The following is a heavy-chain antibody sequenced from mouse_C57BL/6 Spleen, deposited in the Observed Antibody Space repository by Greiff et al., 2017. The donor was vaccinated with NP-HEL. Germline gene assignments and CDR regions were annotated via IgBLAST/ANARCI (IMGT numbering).Heavy chain of an antibody. D-gene: IGHD2-2*01. CDR1: GYTFTSYW. J-gene: IGHJ2*01. Sequence: QVQLQQPGAELVRPGSSVKLSCKASGYTFTSYWMHWVKQRPIHGLEWIGNIDPSDSETHYNQKFKDKATLTVAKSSSTAYMQLSSLTSEDSAVYYCAREGSTMVTRHYFDYWGQGTTLTVSS. V-gene: IGHV1-52*01. CDR2: IDPSDSET. CDR3: AREGSTMVTRHYFDY.